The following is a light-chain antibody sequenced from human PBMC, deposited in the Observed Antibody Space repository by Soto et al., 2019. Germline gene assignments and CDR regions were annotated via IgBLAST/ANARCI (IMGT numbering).Light chain of an antibody. CDR1: QGISNF. J-gene: IGKJ4*01. V-gene: IGKV1-9*01. Sequence: TPLTQSPSSLSASVGDRVTITCRASQGISNFLAWSQQKPGRAPKLLIYAASTFQSGVPSRFSVSGSGTDFTLTITSLQPEDFATYFCQDLNNYPPPFGGGTRVDIK. CDR3: QDLNNYPPP. CDR2: AAS.